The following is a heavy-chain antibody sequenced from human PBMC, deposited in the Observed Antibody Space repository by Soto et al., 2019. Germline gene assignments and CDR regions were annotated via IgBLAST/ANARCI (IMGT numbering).Heavy chain of an antibody. V-gene: IGHV3-21*01. Sequence: EAHLVECGGGLVKPGGSLRLSCEASAFTFDSHTMNWVSRAPGNGLEWVSSIDTSGTRTFYADSVKGRSTVYRDNAKTSLYLQMNRQSAEDTAVYYYTREVQPAMRREYDSWGQGTRVTVSS. CDR3: TREVQPAMRREYDS. J-gene: IGHJ4*02. CDR2: IDTSGTRT. CDR1: AFTFDSHT.